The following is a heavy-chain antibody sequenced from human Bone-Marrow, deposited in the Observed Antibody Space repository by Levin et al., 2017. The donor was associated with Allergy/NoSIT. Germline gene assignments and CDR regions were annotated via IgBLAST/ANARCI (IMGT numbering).Heavy chain of an antibody. CDR3: AREAQDDYGDYKGIDY. D-gene: IGHD4-17*01. CDR1: GGSISSSSYY. V-gene: IGHV4-39*07. J-gene: IGHJ4*02. CDR2: IYYSGST. Sequence: SETLSLTCTVSGGSISSSSYYWGWIRQPPGKGLEWIGSIYYSGSTYYNPSLKSRVTISVDTSKNQFSLKLSSVTAADTAVYYCAREAQDDYGDYKGIDYWGQGTLVTVSS.